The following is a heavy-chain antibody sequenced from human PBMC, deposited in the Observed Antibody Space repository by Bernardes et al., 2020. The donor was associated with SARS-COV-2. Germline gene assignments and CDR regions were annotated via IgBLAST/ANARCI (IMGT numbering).Heavy chain of an antibody. CDR3: ARDGVQYDILTGYPS. J-gene: IGHJ5*02. CDR2: ISSSSSTI. CDR1: GFTFSSYS. Sequence: GGSLRLSCAASGFTFSSYSMNWVRQAPGKGLEWVSYISSSSSTIYYADSVKGRFIISRDNAKNSLYLQMNSLRAEDTAVYYCARDGVQYDILTGYPSWGQGTLVTVSS. D-gene: IGHD3-9*01. V-gene: IGHV3-48*01.